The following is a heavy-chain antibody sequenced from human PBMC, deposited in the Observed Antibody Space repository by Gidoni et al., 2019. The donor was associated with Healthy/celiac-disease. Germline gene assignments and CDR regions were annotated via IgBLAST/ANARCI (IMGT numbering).Heavy chain of an antibody. CDR3: ARGALSLRLLEWSPPVEY. V-gene: IGHV3-7*03. CDR1: GFPFRSYW. D-gene: IGHD3-3*01. CDR2: IKQDGSEK. Sequence: EVQLVESGGGLVQPGGSLRLSCAASGFPFRSYWMSWVRQAPGKGLGWVAKIKQDGSEKYYVDSVKGRCTISRDNAKNSLYLQMNSLRAEDTAVYYCARGALSLRLLEWSPPVEYWGQGTLVTVSS. J-gene: IGHJ4*02.